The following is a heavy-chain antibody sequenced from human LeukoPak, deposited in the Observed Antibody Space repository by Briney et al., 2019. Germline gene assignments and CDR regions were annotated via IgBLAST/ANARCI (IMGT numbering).Heavy chain of an antibody. D-gene: IGHD2-15*01. Sequence: ASVKVSCKASGYTFTNYGINWVRQAPGQGLEWMGWISAYNGNTNYAQKLQGRVTMTTDTSTSTAYMELRSLRSEDTAVYYCARGPFIYCSGGSCYSEVYYYYYMDVWGKGTTVTVSS. CDR2: ISAYNGNT. J-gene: IGHJ6*03. CDR1: GYTFTNYG. V-gene: IGHV1-18*01. CDR3: ARGPFIYCSGGSCYSEVYYYYYMDV.